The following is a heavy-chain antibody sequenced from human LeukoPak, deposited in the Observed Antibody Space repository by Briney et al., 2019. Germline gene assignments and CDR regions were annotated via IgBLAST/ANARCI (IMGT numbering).Heavy chain of an antibody. J-gene: IGHJ4*02. CDR3: ARSYGYSSGWYGAYYFDY. V-gene: IGHV4-59*01. CDR2: VYYSGST. CDR1: GDSISSYH. D-gene: IGHD6-19*01. Sequence: SETLSLTCTVSGDSISSYHWSWIRQPPGKGLEWIGYVYYSGSTNYNPSLKSRVTLLVDTSKNQFSLSLSSVTAADTAVYYCARSYGYSSGWYGAYYFDYWGQGTLVTVSS.